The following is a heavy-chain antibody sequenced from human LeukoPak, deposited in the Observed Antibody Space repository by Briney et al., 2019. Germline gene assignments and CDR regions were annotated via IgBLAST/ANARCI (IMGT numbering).Heavy chain of an antibody. CDR1: GGTFSSYA. V-gene: IGHV1-69*04. CDR3: ASHPYCSGGSCYHARFDP. D-gene: IGHD2-15*01. Sequence: ASVKVSCKASGGTFSSYAISWVRQAPGQGLEWMGRIIPIHGIANYAQKFQGRVTITADKSTSTAYMELSSLRSEDTAVYYCASHPYCSGGSCYHARFDPWGQGTLVTVSS. CDR2: IIPIHGIA. J-gene: IGHJ5*02.